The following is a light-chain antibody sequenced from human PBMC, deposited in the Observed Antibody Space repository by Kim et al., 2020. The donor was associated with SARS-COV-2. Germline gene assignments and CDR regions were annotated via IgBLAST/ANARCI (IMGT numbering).Light chain of an antibody. CDR2: GAS. J-gene: IGKJ4*01. CDR3: QQLDSYPLT. Sequence: IQLTQSPSSLSASVGDRVAITCRASQGISSYLAWYQQKPGKAPKLLIYGASTLQSGVSSRFSGSGSGTDFTLTISSLHPEDSATYYCQQLDSYPLTFGGGTKVEIK. V-gene: IGKV1-9*01. CDR1: QGISSY.